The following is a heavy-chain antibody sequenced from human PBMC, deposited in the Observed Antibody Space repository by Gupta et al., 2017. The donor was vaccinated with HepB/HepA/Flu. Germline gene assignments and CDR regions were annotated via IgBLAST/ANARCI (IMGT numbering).Heavy chain of an antibody. CDR3: AKVAYCSGDACQYSAFDM. Sequence: QVQLADSGGGLVKPGGSLRLSCAASGFSFSDYYMTWIRQAPGKGLEWVSYISGTGKTTDYADSVKGRCTISRDNAKKSLDLQMNSLRVEETAVYDCAKVAYCSGDACQYSAFDMWCQVTAVTVSS. V-gene: IGHV3-11*01. CDR2: ISGTGKTT. D-gene: IGHD2-21*01. CDR1: GFSFSDYY. J-gene: IGHJ3*02.